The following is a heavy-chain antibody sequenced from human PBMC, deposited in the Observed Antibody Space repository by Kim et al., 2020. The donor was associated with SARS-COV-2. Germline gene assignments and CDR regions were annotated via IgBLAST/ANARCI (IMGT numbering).Heavy chain of an antibody. D-gene: IGHD5-12*01. CDR2: IKSKTDGGTT. V-gene: IGHV3-15*01. Sequence: GGSLRLSCAASGFTFSNAWMSWVRQAPGKGQEWVGRIKSKTDGGTTDYAAPVKGRFTISRDDSKNTLYLQMNSLKTEDTAVYYCTTQYSGYDPPRAYWGQGTLVTVSS. J-gene: IGHJ4*02. CDR3: TTQYSGYDPPRAY. CDR1: GFTFSNAW.